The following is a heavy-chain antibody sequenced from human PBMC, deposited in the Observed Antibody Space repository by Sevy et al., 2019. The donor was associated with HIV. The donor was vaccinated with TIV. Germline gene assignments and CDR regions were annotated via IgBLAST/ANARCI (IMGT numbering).Heavy chain of an antibody. D-gene: IGHD3-10*01. CDR1: GFTFSSYA. Sequence: GGSLRLSCAASGFTFSSYAMSWVRQAPGKGLEWVSTISSSGVSTYYADSVKGRFTISRDNSKNTLHLQMKSLRDEDTAVYYCARDISPSNYYGSGSYVYWGQGTQVTVSS. CDR2: ISSSGVST. V-gene: IGHV3-23*01. J-gene: IGHJ4*02. CDR3: ARDISPSNYYGSGSYVY.